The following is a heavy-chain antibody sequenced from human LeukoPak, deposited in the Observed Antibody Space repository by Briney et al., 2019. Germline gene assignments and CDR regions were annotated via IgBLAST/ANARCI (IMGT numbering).Heavy chain of an antibody. D-gene: IGHD3-10*01. V-gene: IGHV1-2*02. CDR1: GYTFTSYG. CDR3: ASPPSMVRAVGHWFDR. CDR2: INPNSGGT. Sequence: ASVKVSCKASGYTFTSYGISWVRQAPGQGLEWMGWINPNSGGTNYAQKLQGRVTMTRDTSISTAYMELSRLRADDTAVYYCASPPSMVRAVGHWFDRWGQGTLVTVSS. J-gene: IGHJ5*02.